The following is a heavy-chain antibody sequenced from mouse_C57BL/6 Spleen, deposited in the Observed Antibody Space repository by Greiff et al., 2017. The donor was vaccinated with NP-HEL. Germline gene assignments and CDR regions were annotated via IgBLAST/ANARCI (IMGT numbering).Heavy chain of an antibody. V-gene: IGHV1-76*01. CDR2: IYPGSGNT. Sequence: VQLQQSGAELVRPGASVKLSCKASGYTFTDYYINWVKQRPGQGLEWIARIYPGSGNTYYNEKFKGKATLTAEKSSSTAYMQLSSLTSEDSAVYFCARGTGGYWGQGTTLTVSS. CDR1: GYTFTDYY. J-gene: IGHJ2*01. CDR3: ARGTGGY. D-gene: IGHD4-1*01.